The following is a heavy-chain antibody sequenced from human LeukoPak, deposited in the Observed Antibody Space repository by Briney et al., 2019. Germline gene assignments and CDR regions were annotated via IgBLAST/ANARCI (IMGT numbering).Heavy chain of an antibody. CDR2: IDWDDDK. D-gene: IGHD1-7*01. CDR3: ARIQGRITGTARAFDI. Sequence: RVSGPALVKPTQTLTLTCAFSGFSLSTSGMCVSWIRQPPGKAREWLARIDWDDDKYYSTSLKTRLTISKDTSKNQAVLTMTNMDPVDTATYYCARIQGRITGTARAFDIWGQGTMVTVSS. V-gene: IGHV2-70*11. J-gene: IGHJ3*02. CDR1: GFSLSTSGMC.